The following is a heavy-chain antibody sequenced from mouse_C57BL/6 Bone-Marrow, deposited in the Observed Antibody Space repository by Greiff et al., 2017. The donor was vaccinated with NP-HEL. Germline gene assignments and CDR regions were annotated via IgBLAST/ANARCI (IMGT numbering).Heavy chain of an antibody. J-gene: IGHJ4*01. V-gene: IGHV1-64*01. D-gene: IGHD2-1*01. CDR2: IHPNSGST. CDR3: ARGSYYGNYYYAMDY. CDR1: GYTFTSYW. Sequence: QVQLKQPGAELVKPGASVKLSCKASGYTFTSYWMHWVKQRPGQGLEWIGMIHPNSGSTNYNEKFKSKATLTVDKSSSTAYMQLSSLTSEDSAVYYCARGSYYGNYYYAMDYWGQGTSVTVSS.